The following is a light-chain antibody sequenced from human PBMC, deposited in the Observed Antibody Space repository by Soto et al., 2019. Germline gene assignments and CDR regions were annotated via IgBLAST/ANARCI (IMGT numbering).Light chain of an antibody. CDR3: QHYNNWPLT. V-gene: IGKV3D-15*01. Sequence: EIVMTQSPATLSVSPGESATLSCGASQSVSSKLAWYQQRPGQPPRLLIYGASIRATGIPARFSGSGSGTEFTLTISSLQSEDFAIYYCQHYNNWPLTFGGGTKVDIK. CDR2: GAS. J-gene: IGKJ4*01. CDR1: QSVSSK.